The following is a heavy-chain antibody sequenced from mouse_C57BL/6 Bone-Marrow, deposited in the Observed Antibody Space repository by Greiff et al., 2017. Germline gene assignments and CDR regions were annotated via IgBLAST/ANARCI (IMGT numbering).Heavy chain of an antibody. J-gene: IGHJ3*01. V-gene: IGHV1-82*01. CDR3: ARSDLLWIFAY. Sequence: QVQLQQSGPELVKPGASVKISCTASGYAFSSSWMNWVKQRPGQGLEWIGRIYPGDGDTNYNRTFQGKATLTADKSSSTAYMQLSSLTSEDSAVYFCARSDLLWIFAYWGQGTLVTVSA. CDR1: GYAFSSSW. CDR2: IYPGDGDT. D-gene: IGHD2-1*01.